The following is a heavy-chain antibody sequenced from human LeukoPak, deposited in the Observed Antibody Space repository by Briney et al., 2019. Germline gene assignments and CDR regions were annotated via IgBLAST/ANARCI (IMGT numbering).Heavy chain of an antibody. D-gene: IGHD2-2*01. V-gene: IGHV3-66*02. Sequence: GGSLRLSCAASGFTVSSNYLSWVRQAPGKGLEWVSVIYSGGSTYYADSVKGRFTISRGNSKNTLYLQMNSLRAEDTAVYYCARVWKGYCSSTSCYGVKNAFDIWGQGTMVTVSS. CDR2: IYSGGST. CDR1: GFTVSSNY. J-gene: IGHJ3*02. CDR3: ARVWKGYCSSTSCYGVKNAFDI.